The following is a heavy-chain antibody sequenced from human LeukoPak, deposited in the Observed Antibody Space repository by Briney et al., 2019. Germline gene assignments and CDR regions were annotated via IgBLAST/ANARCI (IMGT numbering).Heavy chain of an antibody. V-gene: IGHV4-30-2*01. CDR3: ARLGEEWEQRSTFDY. D-gene: IGHD1/OR15-1a*01. CDR1: GGSVSRAGYY. Sequence: SETLSLTCTVSGGSVSRAGYYWSWIQQPPGKGLEWIGYIYFGETTAYSPSLKSRVSISVDRSKNQFSLNLTSVTAADTAVYYCARLGEEWEQRSTFDYWGQGTLVTVSS. CDR2: IYFGETT. J-gene: IGHJ4*02.